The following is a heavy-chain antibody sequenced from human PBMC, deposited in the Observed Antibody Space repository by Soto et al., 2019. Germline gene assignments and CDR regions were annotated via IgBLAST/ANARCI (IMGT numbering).Heavy chain of an antibody. Sequence: PSETLSLTCTVSGGSISSSSYYWGWIRQPPGKGLEWIGSIYYSGSTYYNPSLKSRVTISVDTSKNQFSLKLSSVTAADTAVYYCARSKRSSTALFDYWGQGTLVT. V-gene: IGHV4-39*01. J-gene: IGHJ4*02. CDR3: ARSKRSSTALFDY. CDR2: IYYSGST. CDR1: GGSISSSSYY. D-gene: IGHD3-10*01.